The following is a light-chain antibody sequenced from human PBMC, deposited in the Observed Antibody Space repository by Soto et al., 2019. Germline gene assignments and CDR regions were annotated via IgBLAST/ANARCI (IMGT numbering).Light chain of an antibody. Sequence: DIKMTQSPSTLSGSVGDRVTITCRASQTISSWLAWYQQKPGKAPKLLIYKASTLKSGVPSRFSGSGSGTEFTLTISSLQPDDFATYYCQQYNDYSATFGQVTKVDIK. CDR1: QTISSW. CDR3: QQYNDYSAT. J-gene: IGKJ1*01. CDR2: KAS. V-gene: IGKV1-5*03.